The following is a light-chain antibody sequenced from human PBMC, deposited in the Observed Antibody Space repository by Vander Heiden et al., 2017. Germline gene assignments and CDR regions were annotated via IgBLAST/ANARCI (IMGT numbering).Light chain of an antibody. CDR1: QDISNY. CDR2: DAA. CDR3: QQYDNLHSIT. Sequence: DIQMPPSPSSLSASVGDRVTITCPASQDISNYSNWYQQKPGKTPKLLIYDAANLETGGPSRFSGSGSGTDFTFTISSLQPEDIATYYCQQYDNLHSITFGQGTRLEIK. J-gene: IGKJ5*01. V-gene: IGKV1-33*01.